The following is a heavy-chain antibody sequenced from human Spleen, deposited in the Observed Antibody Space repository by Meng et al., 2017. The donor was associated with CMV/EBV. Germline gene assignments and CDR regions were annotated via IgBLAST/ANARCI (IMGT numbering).Heavy chain of an antibody. Sequence: GESLKISCAASGFTFSNAWMSWVRQAPGKGLEWVGRIKSKTDGGTTDYAAPVKGRFTISRDDSKNTLYLQMNSLKTEDTAVYYCTSHYYGSGSYYMFFFWGQGTLVTVSS. J-gene: IGHJ4*02. V-gene: IGHV3-15*01. CDR2: IKSKTDGGTT. D-gene: IGHD3-10*01. CDR1: GFTFSNAW. CDR3: TSHYYGSGSYYMFFF.